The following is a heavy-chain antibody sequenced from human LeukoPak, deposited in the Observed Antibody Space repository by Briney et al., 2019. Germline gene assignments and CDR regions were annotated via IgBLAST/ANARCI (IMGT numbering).Heavy chain of an antibody. CDR3: ARGYCSGGTCYLVENWLDP. V-gene: IGHV1-2*06. CDR1: GYTLTAYY. D-gene: IGHD2-15*01. J-gene: IGHJ5*02. Sequence: ASVKVSCKASGYTLTAYYIYLVRQAPGQGLEGMGRINPNSGGTDYAQNFQGRVTMTRDTSISTAYMELSRLRSDDTAVYSCARGYCSGGTCYLVENWLDPWGQGTLVTVSS. CDR2: INPNSGGT.